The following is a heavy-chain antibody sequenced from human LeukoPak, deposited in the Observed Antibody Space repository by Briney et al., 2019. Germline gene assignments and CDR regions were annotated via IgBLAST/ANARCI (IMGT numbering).Heavy chain of an antibody. CDR2: INANSGDT. J-gene: IGHJ4*02. D-gene: IGHD3-22*01. Sequence: ASVKVSCKASGHTFTGYYMHWVRQAPGQGLEWMGWINANSGDTNYAQKFQGRVTMTRDTSISTAYMELSRLRSDDTAVYFCARVAGGYYYDSSGYYPDWGQGTLVTVSS. CDR3: ARVAGGYYYDSSGYYPD. CDR1: GHTFTGYY. V-gene: IGHV1-2*02.